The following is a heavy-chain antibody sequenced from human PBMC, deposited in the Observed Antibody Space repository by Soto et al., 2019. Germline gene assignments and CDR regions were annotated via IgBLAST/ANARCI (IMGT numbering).Heavy chain of an antibody. CDR3: ASSVVAAATLVSL. D-gene: IGHD2-2*01. CDR2: IYSSGYSSGNT. V-gene: IGHV4-31*03. J-gene: IGHJ4*03. Sequence: PSETLSLTCTVSGGSISSGNYYWSWIRQHPEKGLEWIGYIYSSGYSSGNTCYNPSLKSRVTISGDTSKNQFSLNLSSVTAADTAVYYCASSVVAAATLVSLWGQGTPVTVSS. CDR1: GGSISSGNYY.